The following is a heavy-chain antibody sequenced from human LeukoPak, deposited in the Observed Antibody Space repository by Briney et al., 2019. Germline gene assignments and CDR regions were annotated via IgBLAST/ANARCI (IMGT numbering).Heavy chain of an antibody. CDR2: INTNTGNP. CDR1: GYIFTSYV. J-gene: IGHJ4*02. CDR3: ARGDYETHGYQTR. Sequence: GASVTVSFTASGYIFTSYVLHWVRQAPGQGLEWMGWINTNTGNPTYAQGFTGRFVFSLDTSVSTAYLQISSLKADDTAMYYCARGDYETHGYQTRWGQGTLVTVSS. V-gene: IGHV7-4-1*02. D-gene: IGHD3-22*01.